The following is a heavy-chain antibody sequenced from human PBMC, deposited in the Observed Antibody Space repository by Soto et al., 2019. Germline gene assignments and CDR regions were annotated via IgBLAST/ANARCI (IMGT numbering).Heavy chain of an antibody. D-gene: IGHD6-6*01. CDR3: LGRPVSS. J-gene: IGHJ5*02. CDR1: GFTFSGFW. CDR2: IKEDGSER. V-gene: IGHV3-7*05. Sequence: HPGGSLRLSCVASGFTFSGFWMSWVRQAPGKGLEWVANIKEDGSERYYVDSAKGRFTISRDNAKNSLYLQMNSLRAEDTATYYCLGRPVSSWGQGTLVTVSS.